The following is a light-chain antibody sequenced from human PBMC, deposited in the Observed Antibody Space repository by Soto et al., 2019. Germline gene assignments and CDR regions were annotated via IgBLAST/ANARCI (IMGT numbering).Light chain of an antibody. J-gene: IGLJ2*01. CDR2: EGS. Sequence: QSALTQPASVSGSPGQSITISCTGTSSDVGSYNLVSWYQHRPGKAPKLMIYEGSKRPSGVSNRFSGSRSGNTPSLTISGLQAEDEANYYCCSYAGSSTFVVFGGGTKLTVL. CDR1: SSDVGSYNL. CDR3: CSYAGSSTFVV. V-gene: IGLV2-23*01.